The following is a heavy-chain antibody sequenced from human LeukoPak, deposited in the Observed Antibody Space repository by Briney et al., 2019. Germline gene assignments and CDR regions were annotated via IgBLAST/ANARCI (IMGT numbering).Heavy chain of an antibody. J-gene: IGHJ4*02. CDR1: GFTFSDYY. V-gene: IGHV3-11*04. CDR3: ARDKLPGYSSSWDAHIFDY. D-gene: IGHD6-13*01. Sequence: PGGSLRLSCAASGFTFSDYYMSWIRQAPGKGLEWVSYISSSGSTIYYADSVKGRFTISRDNAKNSLYLQMNSLRAEDTAVYYCARDKLPGYSSSWDAHIFDYWGQGTLVTVSS. CDR2: ISSSGSTI.